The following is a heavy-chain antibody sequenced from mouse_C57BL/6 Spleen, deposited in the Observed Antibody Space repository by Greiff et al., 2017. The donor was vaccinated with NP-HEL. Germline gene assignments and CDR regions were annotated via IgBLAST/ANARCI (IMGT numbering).Heavy chain of an antibody. V-gene: IGHV14-4*01. CDR2: IDPENGDT. J-gene: IGHJ3*01. CDR3: TKALYGYDGGFAY. CDR1: GFNIKDDY. D-gene: IGHD2-2*01. Sequence: EVQVVESGAELVRPGASVKLSCTASGFNIKDDYMHWVKQRPEQGLEWIGWIDPENGDTEYASKFQGKATITADTSSNTAYLQLSSLTSEDTAVYYCTKALYGYDGGFAYWGQGTLVTVSA.